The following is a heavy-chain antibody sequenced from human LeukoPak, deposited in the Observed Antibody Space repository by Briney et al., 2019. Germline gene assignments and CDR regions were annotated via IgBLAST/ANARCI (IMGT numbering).Heavy chain of an antibody. V-gene: IGHV1-8*01. J-gene: IGHJ5*02. Sequence: ASVKVSCKASGYTFTSYDINWMRRATGQGLEWMGWMNPNSGNTGYAQKFQGRVTMTRNTSISTAYMELSSLRSEDTAVYYCARGRYSGSYYGRWFDPWGQGTLVTVSS. D-gene: IGHD1-26*01. CDR2: MNPNSGNT. CDR1: GYTFTSYD. CDR3: ARGRYSGSYYGRWFDP.